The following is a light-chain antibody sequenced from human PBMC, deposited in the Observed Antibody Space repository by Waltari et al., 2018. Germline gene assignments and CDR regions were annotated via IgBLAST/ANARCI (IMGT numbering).Light chain of an antibody. J-gene: IGLJ2*01. CDR3: SSYAGNHVV. Sequence: QSALTQPPTASGSPGQSVTISCTGTSSDVGGYNYVSWYQQHPGQAPKFLIYEVSKRPSGVPDRFSGSKSGNTASLTVSRLQAEDEADYYCSSYAGNHVVFGGGTKLTVL. CDR2: EVS. CDR1: SSDVGGYNY. V-gene: IGLV2-8*01.